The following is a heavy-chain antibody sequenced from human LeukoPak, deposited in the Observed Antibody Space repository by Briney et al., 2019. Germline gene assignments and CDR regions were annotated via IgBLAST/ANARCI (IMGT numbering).Heavy chain of an antibody. CDR2: IYYSGST. CDR1: GGSISSYY. CDR3: AREHSSGWS. D-gene: IGHD6-19*01. J-gene: IGHJ4*02. V-gene: IGHV4-59*12. Sequence: SETLSLTCTVSGGSISSYYWSWIRQPPGKGLEWIGYIYYSGSTYYNPSLKSRVTISVDTSKNQFSLKLSSVTAADTAVYYCAREHSSGWSWGQGTLVTVSS.